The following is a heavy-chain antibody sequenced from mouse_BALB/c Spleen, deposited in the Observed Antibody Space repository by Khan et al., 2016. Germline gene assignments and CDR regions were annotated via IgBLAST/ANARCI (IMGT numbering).Heavy chain of an antibody. J-gene: IGHJ1*01. Sequence: EVELVESGGGLVKPGGSLKLSCAASGFTFSDYYMYWVRQTPEKRLEWVATISDGGSYNYYPDSVKGRFTISRSNAKNNLYLQMSSLKSEDTAMCYCGRAVNLYFDVWGAGTTVTVSS. CDR2: ISDGGSYN. V-gene: IGHV5-4*02. CDR1: GFTFSDYY. CDR3: GRAVNLYFDV.